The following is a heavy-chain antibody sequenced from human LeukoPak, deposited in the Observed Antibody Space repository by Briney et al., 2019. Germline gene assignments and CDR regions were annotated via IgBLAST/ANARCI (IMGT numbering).Heavy chain of an antibody. J-gene: IGHJ4*02. V-gene: IGHV4-39*01. CDR1: GGAINSSSDH. D-gene: IGHD2-2*02. Sequence: PSETLSLICTVSGGAINSSSDHWGWIRQPPGKGLEWIGSIYYSGSTYYNPSLKSRVTISVDASKHQFSLKLSSVTAADTAAYFCTRLCIKSSCYTWDYWGQGALVTVSS. CDR2: IYYSGST. CDR3: TRLCIKSSCYTWDY.